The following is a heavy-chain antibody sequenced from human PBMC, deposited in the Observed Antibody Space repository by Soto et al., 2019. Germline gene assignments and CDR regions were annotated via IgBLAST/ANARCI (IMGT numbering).Heavy chain of an antibody. J-gene: IGHJ5*02. CDR3: AIINLVFGVVTPVRWFDP. V-gene: IGHV3-23*01. D-gene: IGHD3-3*01. CDR2: ISGSGGST. Sequence: GGSLRLSCAASGFTFSSYAMSWVRQAPGKGLEWVSAISGSGGSTYYADSVKGRFTISRDNSRDTLYLQMNSLRAEDTAVYYCAIINLVFGVVTPVRWFDPWGQGTLVTVS. CDR1: GFTFSSYA.